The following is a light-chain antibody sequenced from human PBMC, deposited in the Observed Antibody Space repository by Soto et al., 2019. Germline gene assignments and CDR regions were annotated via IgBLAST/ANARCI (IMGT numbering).Light chain of an antibody. J-gene: IGKJ1*01. CDR1: QSVGTG. CDR2: GAS. Sequence: ETVMTQSPATLSVSPGERATLSCRASQSVGTGLAWYQQKPGQAPRLLIYGASTRAAGISPRFSGGGSGTEFTLTISSLQSEDFAVYYCQQYNDWPRTFGQGTKVGIK. V-gene: IGKV3-15*01. CDR3: QQYNDWPRT.